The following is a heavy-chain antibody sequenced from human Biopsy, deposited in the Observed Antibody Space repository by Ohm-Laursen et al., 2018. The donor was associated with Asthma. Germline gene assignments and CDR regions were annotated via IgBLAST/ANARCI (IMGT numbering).Heavy chain of an antibody. CDR1: GGSISSSTYY. Sequence: TLSLTCTVSGGSISSSTYYWGWIRQPPGKGLELIESIYYSGTTYYNPSLGSRVTVSADTSKNHFSLKLTSVTAADTTVYYCVRGSSSWHHGPFHYYYGLDVWGQGTTATVSS. V-gene: IGHV4-39*01. CDR3: VRGSSSWHHGPFHYYYGLDV. CDR2: IYYSGTT. J-gene: IGHJ6*02. D-gene: IGHD6-13*01.